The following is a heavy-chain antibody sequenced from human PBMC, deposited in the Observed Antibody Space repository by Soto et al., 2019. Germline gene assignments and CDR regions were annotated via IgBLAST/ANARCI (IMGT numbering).Heavy chain of an antibody. D-gene: IGHD3-10*01. CDR3: AHSRNLITEDAQVGDFDY. CDR1: GFSLTTDGVG. V-gene: IGHV2-5*02. J-gene: IGHJ4*02. Sequence: QITLTESGPTLVKPTQTLTLTCSFSGFSLTTDGVGVGWVRQPPGEALEWLALIYWDDDERYSPSLKTRLTITKDPSKNQVVLIMTNMAPVDTATYYCAHSRNLITEDAQVGDFDYWGQGTLVTVSS. CDR2: IYWDDDE.